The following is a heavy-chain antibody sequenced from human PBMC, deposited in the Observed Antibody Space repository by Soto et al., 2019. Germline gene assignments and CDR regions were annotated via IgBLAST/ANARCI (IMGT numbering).Heavy chain of an antibody. J-gene: IGHJ5*02. CDR1: GVSISGYY. Sequence: SETLSLTCTVSGVSISGYYWSWVRQPPGKGLEWIGYIYSSGSTNYNPSLKSRVAISVDTSKNQISLKLSSVTSADTAVYYCARGSGWFGHWGQGTLVT. CDR3: ARGSGWFGH. CDR2: IYSSGST. V-gene: IGHV4-59*01. D-gene: IGHD6-19*01.